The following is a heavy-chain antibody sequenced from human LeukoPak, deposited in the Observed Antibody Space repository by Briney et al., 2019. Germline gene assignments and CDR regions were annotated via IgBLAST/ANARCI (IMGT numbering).Heavy chain of an antibody. CDR2: IIPIFDTP. J-gene: IGHJ4*02. D-gene: IGHD6-6*01. Sequence: SVKVSCKASGGTFSTYDISWVRQAPGQGLEWMGGIIPIFDTPNYAQKFQGRVTITADESTSTAYMELSSLRSEDTAVYYCARLDSIAARPGGWGQGTLVTVSS. V-gene: IGHV1-69*13. CDR1: GGTFSTYD. CDR3: ARLDSIAARPGG.